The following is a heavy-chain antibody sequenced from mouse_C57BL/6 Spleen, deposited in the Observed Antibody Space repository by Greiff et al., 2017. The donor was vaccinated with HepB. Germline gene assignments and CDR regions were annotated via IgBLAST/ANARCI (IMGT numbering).Heavy chain of an antibody. CDR1: GYTFTDYY. CDR3: ARERGDDYDEDYFDY. J-gene: IGHJ2*01. Sequence: VQLQQSGPVLVKPGASVKMSCKASGYTFTDYYMNWVKQSHGKSLEWIGVINPYNGGTSYNQKFKGKATLTVDKSSSTAYMELNSLTSEDSAVYYCARERGDDYDEDYFDYWGQGTTLTVSS. D-gene: IGHD2-4*01. V-gene: IGHV1-19*01. CDR2: INPYNGGT.